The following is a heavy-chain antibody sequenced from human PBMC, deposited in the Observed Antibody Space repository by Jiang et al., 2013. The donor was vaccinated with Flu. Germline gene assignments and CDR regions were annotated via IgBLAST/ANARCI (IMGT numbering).Heavy chain of an antibody. J-gene: IGHJ3*02. CDR1: GYSFTSYW. V-gene: IGHV5-51*01. CDR3: AGGLAYCGGDCYSDAFDI. CDR2: IYPGDSDT. Sequence: LKISCKGSGYSFTSYWIGWVRQMPGKGLEWMGIIYPGDSDTRYSPSFQGQVTISADKSISTAYLQWSSLKASDTAMYYCAGGLAYCGGDCYSDAFDIWGQGTMVTVSS. D-gene: IGHD2-21*02.